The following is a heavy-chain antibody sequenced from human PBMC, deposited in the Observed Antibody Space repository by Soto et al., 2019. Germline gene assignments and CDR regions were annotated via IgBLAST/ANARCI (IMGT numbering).Heavy chain of an antibody. J-gene: IGHJ4*02. Sequence: GSLLVACTASGFTFSNARMNWVRQAPGKGLEWVGHIGSETDGGTIVYPAPVKGRFIISRDDSRNTLFLQMNNLKTEDTDVYYCTTAHQRGPDYWGEGTPVTV. V-gene: IGHV3-15*04. CDR2: IGSETDGGTI. CDR3: TTAHQRGPDY. CDR1: GFTFSNAR. D-gene: IGHD5-12*01.